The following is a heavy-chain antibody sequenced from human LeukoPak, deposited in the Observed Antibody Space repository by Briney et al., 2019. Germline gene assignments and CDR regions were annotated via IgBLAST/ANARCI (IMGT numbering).Heavy chain of an antibody. CDR1: GYTFTDYY. V-gene: IGHV1-2*02. D-gene: IGHD7-27*01. J-gene: IGHJ4*02. CDR3: ARFDQDWGTFDY. CDR2: IKPDSGDT. Sequence: ASVKVSCEASGYTFTDYYMHWVRQAPGQGLEWMGWIKPDSGDTHYVQKFQGRVTMTRDTSITTAYMELRLSSDDTAVYYCARFDQDWGTFDYWGQGTVVTVSS.